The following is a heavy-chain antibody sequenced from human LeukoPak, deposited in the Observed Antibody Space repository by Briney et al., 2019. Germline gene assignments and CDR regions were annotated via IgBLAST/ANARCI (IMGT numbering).Heavy chain of an antibody. D-gene: IGHD3-16*02. CDR3: AKDWYDYVWGSYRPLVDY. CDR1: GFTFSSYG. J-gene: IGHJ4*02. CDR2: ISYDGSNK. V-gene: IGHV3-30*18. Sequence: GGSLRLSCAASGFTFSSYGMHWVRQAPGKGLEWVAVISYDGSNKYYADSVKGRFTISRDNSKNTLYLQMNSLRAEDTAVYYCAKDWYDYVWGSYRPLVDYWGQGTLVTVSS.